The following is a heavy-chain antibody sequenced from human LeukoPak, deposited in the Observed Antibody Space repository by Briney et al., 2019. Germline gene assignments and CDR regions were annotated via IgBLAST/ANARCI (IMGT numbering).Heavy chain of an antibody. CDR2: IFYSGST. D-gene: IGHD6-6*01. CDR3: ARAQSIAARPGWFDP. Sequence: SETLSLTCTVSGRSISSSPYYWGWIRQPPGKGLEWIGSIFYSGSTYYNPSLKSRVTISLDTSKNQFSLKLSSVTAADTAVYYCARAQSIAARPGWFDPWGQGTLVTVSS. J-gene: IGHJ5*02. CDR1: GRSISSSPYY. V-gene: IGHV4-39*01.